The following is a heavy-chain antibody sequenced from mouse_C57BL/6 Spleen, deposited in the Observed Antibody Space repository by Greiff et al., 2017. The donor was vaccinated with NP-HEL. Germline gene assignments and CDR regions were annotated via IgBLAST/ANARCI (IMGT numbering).Heavy chain of an antibody. Sequence: VKLQESGAELMKPGASVKLSCKATGYTFTGYWIEWVKQRPGHGLEWIGEILPGSGSTNYNEKFKGKATFTADTSSNTAYMQLSSLTTEDSAIYYCARGDYDGRGYYYAMDYWGQGTSVTVSS. CDR2: ILPGSGST. D-gene: IGHD2-4*01. V-gene: IGHV1-9*01. J-gene: IGHJ4*01. CDR1: GYTFTGYW. CDR3: ARGDYDGRGYYYAMDY.